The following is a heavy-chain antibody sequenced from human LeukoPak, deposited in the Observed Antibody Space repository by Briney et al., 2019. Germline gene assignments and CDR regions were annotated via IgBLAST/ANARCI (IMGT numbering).Heavy chain of an antibody. CDR2: IKSKTDAGTT. CDR1: GFTFSNAY. CDR3: TTDWFDP. J-gene: IGHJ5*02. Sequence: PGGSLRLSCAASGFTFSNAYMSWVRQAPGKGLEWVCRIKSKTDAGTTDYAAPVRCRFTITRADSKNPKNLQIDSLKPEDTTVNYSTTDWFDPWGQGTLVTVSS. V-gene: IGHV3-15*01.